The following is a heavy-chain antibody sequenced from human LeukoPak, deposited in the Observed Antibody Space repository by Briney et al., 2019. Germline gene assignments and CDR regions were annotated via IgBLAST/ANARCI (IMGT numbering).Heavy chain of an antibody. D-gene: IGHD3-22*01. CDR1: GGSISSYY. CDR2: IYYSGST. V-gene: IGHV4-59*01. Sequence: SETLSLTCTVSGGSISSYYWSWIRQPPGKGLEWIGYIYYSGSTNYNPSLKSRVTISVDTSKNQFSLKLSSVTAADTAVYYCARATYYYDSSGYRHTPYYDYWGQGTLVTVSS. CDR3: ARATYYYDSSGYRHTPYYDY. J-gene: IGHJ4*02.